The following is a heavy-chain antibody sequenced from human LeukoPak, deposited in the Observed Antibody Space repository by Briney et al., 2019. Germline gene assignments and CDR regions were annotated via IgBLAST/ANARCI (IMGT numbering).Heavy chain of an antibody. V-gene: IGHV5-51*01. CDR1: GYSFTTYW. CDR3: ARMSIAAASPFDP. CDR2: IYPGDSDT. Sequence: GESLKISCKGSGYSFTTYWIAWVRRMPGKGLEWMGIIYPGDSDTRYSPSFQGQVTISADKSISTAYLQWSSLKASDSAMYYCARMSIAAASPFDPWGQGTLVTVSS. D-gene: IGHD6-13*01. J-gene: IGHJ5*02.